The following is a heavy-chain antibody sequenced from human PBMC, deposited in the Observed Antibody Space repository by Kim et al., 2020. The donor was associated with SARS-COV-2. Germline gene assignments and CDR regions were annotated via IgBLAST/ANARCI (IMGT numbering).Heavy chain of an antibody. J-gene: IGHJ4*02. CDR3: ARGYYDILTGYYYFDY. Sequence: KFQGRVTMNRNTSISTAYMELSSLRSEDTAVYYCARGYYDILTGYYYFDYWGQGTLVTVSS. V-gene: IGHV1-8*01. D-gene: IGHD3-9*01.